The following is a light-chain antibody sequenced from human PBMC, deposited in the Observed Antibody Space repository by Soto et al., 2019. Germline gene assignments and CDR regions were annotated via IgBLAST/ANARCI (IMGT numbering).Light chain of an antibody. Sequence: QSALTQPASVSGSPGQSITISRTGTSSDVGACKYVSWYQQHPGKAPKLMVYEVTKRPSGVSNRFSGSKSGNTASLTISGLQAEDEADYYCSSYSSSGTLVLFGVGTKLTVL. J-gene: IGLJ2*01. CDR3: SSYSSSGTLVL. CDR1: SSDVGACKY. CDR2: EVT. V-gene: IGLV2-14*01.